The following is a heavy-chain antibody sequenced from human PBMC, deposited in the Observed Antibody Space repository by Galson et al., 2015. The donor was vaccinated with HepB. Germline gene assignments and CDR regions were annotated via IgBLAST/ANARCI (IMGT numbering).Heavy chain of an antibody. V-gene: IGHV5-51*01. CDR2: IYCGDSDT. J-gene: IGHJ4*02. CDR3: ARRIAVENYFDY. Sequence: QSGAEVKKPGESLEISCKGSGYSFTKYWIGWVRQMPGKGLEWMGIIYCGDSDTRYSPSLQGQVTFSVDKSVSTAYLQWSSLEASDTAIYYCARRIAVENYFDYWGQGTLVTVSS. D-gene: IGHD6-19*01. CDR1: GYSFTKYW.